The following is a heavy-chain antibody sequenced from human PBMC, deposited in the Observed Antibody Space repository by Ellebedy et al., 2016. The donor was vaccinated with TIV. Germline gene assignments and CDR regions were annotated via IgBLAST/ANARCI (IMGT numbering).Heavy chain of an antibody. J-gene: IGHJ3*02. V-gene: IGHV3-7*01. CDR3: ATDGSYGDYRSPTHAFEM. D-gene: IGHD4-17*01. CDR2: INQGGSER. Sequence: GESLKISCGTSGFSFRSYWMTWVRQAPGKGLEWVANINQGGSERHYVDSVKGRFTISRDNPKNSLYLQMNSPRADDTAVYYCATDGSYGDYRSPTHAFEMWGQGTMVTVSS. CDR1: GFSFRSYW.